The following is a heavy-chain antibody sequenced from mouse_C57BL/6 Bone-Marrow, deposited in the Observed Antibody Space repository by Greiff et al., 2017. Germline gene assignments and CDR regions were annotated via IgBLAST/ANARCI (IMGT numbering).Heavy chain of an antibody. V-gene: IGHV1-69*01. Sequence: VQLQQPGAELVMPGASVKLSCKASGYTFTSYWMHWVKQRPGQGLEWIGEIDPSDSYTNYNQKFKGKSTLTVDKSSSTAYMQRSSLTSEDSAVYYGARKGWYFDVWGTGTTATVSS. CDR1: GYTFTSYW. J-gene: IGHJ1*03. CDR2: IDPSDSYT. CDR3: ARKGWYFDV.